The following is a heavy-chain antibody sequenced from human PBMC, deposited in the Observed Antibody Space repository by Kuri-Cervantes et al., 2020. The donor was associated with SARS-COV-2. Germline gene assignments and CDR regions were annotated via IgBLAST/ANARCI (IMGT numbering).Heavy chain of an antibody. D-gene: IGHD3-10*01. CDR1: GFTFSSYA. Sequence: GGSLRLSCAASGFTFSSYAMHWVRQAPGKGLEWVAFIRYDGSNKYYADSVKGRFTISRDSAKNSLFLQMNSLRPEDMAMYYCAKERGYGYGFDIWGQGTMVTVSS. J-gene: IGHJ3*02. CDR3: AKERGYGYGFDI. CDR2: IRYDGSNK. V-gene: IGHV3-30*02.